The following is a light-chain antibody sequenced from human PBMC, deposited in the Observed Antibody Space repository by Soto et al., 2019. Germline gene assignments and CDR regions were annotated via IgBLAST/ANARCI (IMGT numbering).Light chain of an antibody. CDR1: QSISSW. CDR3: QQYDSYWT. V-gene: IGKV1-5*03. J-gene: IGKJ1*01. CDR2: KAS. Sequence: DLQMTQSPSTLSASVGDRVTITCRASQSISSWLAWYQQKPRKAPKLLIYKASSLQSGVPSRFSGSGSGTEFTLTISSLQPDDFATYYCQQYDSYWTFGQGTKV.